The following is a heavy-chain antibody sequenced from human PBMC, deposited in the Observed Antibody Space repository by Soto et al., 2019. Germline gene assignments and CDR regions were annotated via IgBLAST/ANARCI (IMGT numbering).Heavy chain of an antibody. J-gene: IGHJ4*02. CDR2: ITTNNANT. Sequence: ASVKVSCKAAGYTFTSYGISWVRQAPGQGLEWMGWITTNNANTNYAQNLQGRVTMSTDTSTSTAYMELRSLRSDDTAVYYCARTRGYSYGYADYWGQGTLVTVSS. CDR1: GYTFTSYG. V-gene: IGHV1-18*01. D-gene: IGHD5-18*01. CDR3: ARTRGYSYGYADY.